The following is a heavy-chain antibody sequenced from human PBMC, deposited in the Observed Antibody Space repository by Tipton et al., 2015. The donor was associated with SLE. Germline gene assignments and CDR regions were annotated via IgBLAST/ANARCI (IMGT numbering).Heavy chain of an antibody. CDR2: SYLSGST. Sequence: TLSLTCTVSGGSIGNFYWTWIRQPPGKGLEWIGYSYLSGSTNYNPSLKSRVSISVDTSKNQFSLKLSSVTAADTAVYYCAMNQPHYYYGMDVWGQGTTVTVSS. CDR1: GGSIGNFY. CDR3: AMNQPHYYYGMDV. V-gene: IGHV4-59*07. J-gene: IGHJ6*02.